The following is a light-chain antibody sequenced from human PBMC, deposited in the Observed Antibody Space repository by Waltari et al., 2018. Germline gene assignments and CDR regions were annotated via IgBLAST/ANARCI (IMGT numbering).Light chain of an antibody. V-gene: IGLV1-44*01. CDR1: RSNIGNNY. Sequence: QSVLTQPPSASGTPGQRVTISCSGSRSNIGNNYVNWYQQLPRTAPKLLMYNTNQRPSGVPDRFSGSRSGTSASLAISGLQSEDEGDYYCSSWDDSLNGPAFGGGTKVTVL. J-gene: IGLJ3*02. CDR3: SSWDDSLNGPA. CDR2: NTN.